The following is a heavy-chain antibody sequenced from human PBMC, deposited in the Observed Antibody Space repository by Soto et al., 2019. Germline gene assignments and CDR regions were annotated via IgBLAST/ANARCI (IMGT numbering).Heavy chain of an antibody. CDR1: GFSLSTSGMG. D-gene: IGHD3-10*01. J-gene: IGHJ6*02. CDR2: IYWTEDK. CDR3: AHRKSSYYGSENTYYYGMDV. V-gene: IGHV2-5*01. Sequence: QITLKESGPTLVKPTQTLTLTCTFSGFSLSTSGMGVAWIRQPPEKALERLAVIYWTEDKRYSPSLKSRLTITKDTSKNQVVLTMTDMDPVDTATYYCAHRKSSYYGSENTYYYGMDVWGQGTTVTVSS.